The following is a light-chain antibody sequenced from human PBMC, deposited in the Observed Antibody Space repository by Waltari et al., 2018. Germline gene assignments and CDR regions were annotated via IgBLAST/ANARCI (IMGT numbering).Light chain of an antibody. V-gene: IGKV4-1*01. CDR2: WAS. J-gene: IGKJ1*01. Sequence: DIVMTQSPDSLAVSLGERATINCKSSQSVLYSANNKNYLTWYQPKPGQPPKLLISWASIRESGVPERVTGSGSGTDFTLTISSLQAEDVAVYYCQQHYTTPWTFGQGTKVEIK. CDR1: QSVLYSANNKNY. CDR3: QQHYTTPWT.